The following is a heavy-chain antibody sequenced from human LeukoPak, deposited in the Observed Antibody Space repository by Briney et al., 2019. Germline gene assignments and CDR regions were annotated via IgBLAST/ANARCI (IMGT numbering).Heavy chain of an antibody. CDR3: AKVPGYSSSWPFDY. D-gene: IGHD6-13*01. CDR2: ISGSGGST. J-gene: IGHJ4*02. Sequence: GGSLRLSCAASGFTFSSYAMSWVRKAPGKGLEWVSAISGSGGSTYYADSVKGRFTISRDNSKNTLYLQMNSLRAEDTAVYYCAKVPGYSSSWPFDYWGQGTLVTVSS. V-gene: IGHV3-23*01. CDR1: GFTFSSYA.